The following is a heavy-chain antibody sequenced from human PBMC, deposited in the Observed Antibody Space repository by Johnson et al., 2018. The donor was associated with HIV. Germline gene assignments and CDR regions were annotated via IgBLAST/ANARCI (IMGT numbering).Heavy chain of an antibody. J-gene: IGHJ3*02. CDR1: GITFSGYA. V-gene: IGHV3-30-3*01. D-gene: IGHD2-15*01. CDR3: AWSGCSGGSCYDVYDAFDI. Sequence: QVQLVESGGGVVQPGRSLRLSCAGSGITFSGYAMHWVRQAPGKGLEWVAVTSNDGTNKYYADSVTGRFTISRDNSKNTLYLQMNSLRAEDTAVYYCAWSGCSGGSCYDVYDAFDIWGQGTMVTVSS. CDR2: TSNDGTNK.